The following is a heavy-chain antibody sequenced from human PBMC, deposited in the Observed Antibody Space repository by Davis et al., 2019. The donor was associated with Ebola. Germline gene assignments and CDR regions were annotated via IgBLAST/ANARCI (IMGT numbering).Heavy chain of an antibody. CDR3: ATCGFCVSTSGVDY. Sequence: GESLKISCAASGFTFSSYAMSWVRQAPGKGLEWVSGISGVGYNTYHADSVKGRFTISRDNSKNPLYLQMNSLSGDDTALYYCATCGFCVSTSGVDYWGQGTLVTVSS. CDR2: ISGVGYNT. V-gene: IGHV3-23*01. D-gene: IGHD5/OR15-5a*01. J-gene: IGHJ4*02. CDR1: GFTFSSYA.